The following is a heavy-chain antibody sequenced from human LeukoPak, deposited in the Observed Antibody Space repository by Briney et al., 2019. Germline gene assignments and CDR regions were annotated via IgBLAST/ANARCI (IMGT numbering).Heavy chain of an antibody. V-gene: IGHV3-11*04. CDR3: ARDGDCSSTSCYFGYYYYYMDV. Sequence: GGSLRLSCAASGFTFSDYYMSWIRQAPGKGLEWVSYISSSGSTIYYADSVKGRFTISRDNAKNSLYLQMNSLRAEDTAVYYCARDGDCSSTSCYFGYYYYYMDVWGKGTTVTVSS. D-gene: IGHD2-2*01. CDR2: ISSSGSTI. J-gene: IGHJ6*03. CDR1: GFTFSDYY.